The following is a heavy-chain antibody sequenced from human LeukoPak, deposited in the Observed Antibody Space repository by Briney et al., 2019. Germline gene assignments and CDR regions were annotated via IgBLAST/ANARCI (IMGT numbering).Heavy chain of an antibody. D-gene: IGHD4-17*01. J-gene: IGHJ4*02. V-gene: IGHV1-2*02. CDR2: VNPRSGGT. CDR3: ATLEGDYGSVEY. Sequence: ASVKVSCKASGYTFTGYYVHWVRQAPGLGLEWMGWVNPRSGGTNFAQEFQGRVTKTRDTSISTAYMELSRLRSDDTAVYYCATLEGDYGSVEYWGQGTLVTVSS. CDR1: GYTFTGYY.